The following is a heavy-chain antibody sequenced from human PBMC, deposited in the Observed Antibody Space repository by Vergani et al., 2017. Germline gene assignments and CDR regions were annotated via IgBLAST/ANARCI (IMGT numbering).Heavy chain of an antibody. D-gene: IGHD6-13*01. CDR2: ISYDGDTT. V-gene: IGHV3-30*03. J-gene: IGHJ6*03. Sequence: HVQMVESGGGVVQPGRSLRLSCAVSGFRFSDYGMHWVRQAPGRGLEWVALISYDGDTTYYEDSVKGRFTISRDNSKNTLFLQMHSLRVEDTALYYCTRDVADTHSSIWPLNYHYFMDVWGEGTTVTVSS. CDR3: TRDVADTHSSIWPLNYHYFMDV. CDR1: GFRFSDYG.